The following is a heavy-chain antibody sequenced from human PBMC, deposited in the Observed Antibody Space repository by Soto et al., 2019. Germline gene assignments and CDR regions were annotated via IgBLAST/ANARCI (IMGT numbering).Heavy chain of an antibody. CDR1: GYTFTGYY. CDR3: ARGFSGYSGYGRGYYYYGMDV. CDR2: INPNSGGT. J-gene: IGHJ6*02. V-gene: IGHV1-2*04. D-gene: IGHD5-12*01. Sequence: QVQLVQSGAEVKKPGASVKVSCKASGYTFTGYYMHWVRQAPGQGLEWMGWINPNSGGTNYAQKVQGWVTMTRDTSISTAYMELSRLRSDDTAVYYCARGFSGYSGYGRGYYYYGMDVWGQGTTVTVSS.